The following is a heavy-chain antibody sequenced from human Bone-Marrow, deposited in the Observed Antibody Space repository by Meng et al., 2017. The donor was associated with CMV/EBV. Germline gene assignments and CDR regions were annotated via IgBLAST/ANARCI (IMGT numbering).Heavy chain of an antibody. Sequence: GESLKISCAASGFTFSTYWMHWVRQAPGKGLVWVSCINSDRSFTNYADSVKGRFTISRDNAKNSLFLQMNSLRVEDTAVYYCARVENVTGEFFDYWGRGTLVTVSS. V-gene: IGHV3-74*01. CDR2: INSDRSFT. CDR1: GFTFSTYW. J-gene: IGHJ4*02. D-gene: IGHD7-27*01. CDR3: ARVENVTGEFFDY.